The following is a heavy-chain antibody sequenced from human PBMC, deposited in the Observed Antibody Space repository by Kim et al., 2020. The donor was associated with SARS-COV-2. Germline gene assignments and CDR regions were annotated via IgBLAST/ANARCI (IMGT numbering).Heavy chain of an antibody. CDR1: GFTFGDYD. CDR3: NTWQVRDAFDI. V-gene: IGHV3-49*03. D-gene: IGHD3-22*01. Sequence: GGSLRLSCAASGFTFGDYDMSWFRQAPGKGLEWVGFISSNGCGGSKEDAASGRGRFSSASDKSKLFAQLKMQSLENKDADEYSCNTWQVRDAFDICGQGT. J-gene: IGHJ3*02. CDR2: ISSNGCGGSK.